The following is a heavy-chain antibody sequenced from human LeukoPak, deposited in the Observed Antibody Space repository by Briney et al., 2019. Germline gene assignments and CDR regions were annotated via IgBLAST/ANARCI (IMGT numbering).Heavy chain of an antibody. V-gene: IGHV4-4*07. Sequence: SETLSLTCTVSGGSISSSYWNWIRQPAGKGLEWFGRISASGSTNYNTSLKSRVTMSVDVSKHQFSLTLSSVTAADTAVYYCAREPSSSSRWFDPWGQGTRVTVSS. D-gene: IGHD6-13*01. J-gene: IGHJ5*02. CDR3: AREPSSSSRWFDP. CDR1: GGSISSSY. CDR2: ISASGST.